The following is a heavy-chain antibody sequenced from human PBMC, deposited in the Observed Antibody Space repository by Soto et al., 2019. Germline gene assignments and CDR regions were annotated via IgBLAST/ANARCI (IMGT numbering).Heavy chain of an antibody. J-gene: IGHJ5*02. Sequence: SETLSLTCTVSGGSISSSSYYWGWIRQPPGKGLEWIGSIYYSGSTYYNPSLKSRVTISVDTSKNQFSLKLSSVTAADTAVYYCARGYCTNGVCYKTRYNWFDPWGQGTLVTVSS. CDR3: ARGYCTNGVCYKTRYNWFDP. CDR1: GGSISSSSYY. CDR2: IYYSGST. V-gene: IGHV4-39*01. D-gene: IGHD2-8*01.